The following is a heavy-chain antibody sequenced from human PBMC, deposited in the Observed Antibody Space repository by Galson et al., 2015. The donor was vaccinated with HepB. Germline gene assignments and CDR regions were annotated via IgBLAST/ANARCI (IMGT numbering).Heavy chain of an antibody. CDR2: IRDKGYSAAT. CDR1: GFTFGDYT. J-gene: IGHJ4*02. D-gene: IGHD3-22*01. V-gene: IGHV3-49*03. Sequence: SLRLSCAGSGFTFGDYTMTWFRQAPGKGLEWVGLIRDKGYSAATEYAASVKGRFTTSRDDSKSIAYLQMNNLKIEDTAVYYCTRAPYDSSGYISFDYWGQGTLVTVSS. CDR3: TRAPYDSSGYISFDY.